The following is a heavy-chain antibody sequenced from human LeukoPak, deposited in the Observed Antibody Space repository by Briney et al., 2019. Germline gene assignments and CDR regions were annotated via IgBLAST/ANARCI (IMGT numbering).Heavy chain of an antibody. CDR3: ARAQLNLLVDFGMDV. CDR1: GGTFSSFG. CDR2: IIPILGIA. D-gene: IGHD1-1*01. Sequence: SVKVSCKASGGTFSSFGITWVRQAPGQGLEWMGRIIPILGIANYARKFQGRVTITADKSTSTAYMELSSLRSEDTAVYYCARAQLNLLVDFGMDVWGQGTTVTVSS. J-gene: IGHJ6*02. V-gene: IGHV1-69*04.